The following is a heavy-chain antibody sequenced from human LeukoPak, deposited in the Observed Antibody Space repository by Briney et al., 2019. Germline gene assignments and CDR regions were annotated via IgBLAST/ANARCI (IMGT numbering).Heavy chain of an antibody. Sequence: GGSLRLSCVASGFSFSDYYMSWIRQAPGKGLEWVSYIGSTIYYADSVKGRFIISRDNAKNSLYLQMNSLRAEDTAVYYCAKDGRFGESDYWGQGTLVTVSS. CDR1: GFSFSDYY. CDR3: AKDGRFGESDY. D-gene: IGHD3-10*01. J-gene: IGHJ4*02. CDR2: IGSTI. V-gene: IGHV3-11*04.